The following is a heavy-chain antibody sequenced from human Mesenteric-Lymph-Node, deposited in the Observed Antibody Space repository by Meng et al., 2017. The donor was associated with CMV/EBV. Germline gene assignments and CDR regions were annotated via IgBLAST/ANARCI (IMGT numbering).Heavy chain of an antibody. CDR2: ISSDGSST. D-gene: IGHD1-26*01. Sequence: GGSLRLSCAVSGFSFINYWMHWVRQTPGKGLVWVSRISSDGSSTAYADSVKGRFTISRDNAKNTLYLQMNSLRVEDTALYYCTSLGDDRVGALSYYYYGMDVWGQGTTVTVSS. V-gene: IGHV3-74*01. J-gene: IGHJ6*02. CDR3: TSLGDDRVGALSYYYYGMDV. CDR1: GFSFINYW.